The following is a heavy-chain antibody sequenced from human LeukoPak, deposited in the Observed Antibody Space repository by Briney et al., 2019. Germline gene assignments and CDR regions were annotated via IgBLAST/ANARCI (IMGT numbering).Heavy chain of an antibody. J-gene: IGHJ4*02. Sequence: PSETLSLTCTVSGGSISSYYWSWIRQPAGKGLEWIGRIYTSGSTNYNPSLKSRVTISVDTSKNQFSLKLSSVTAADTAVYYCARLNQVAVAGYYFDYWGQGTLVAVSS. V-gene: IGHV4-4*07. CDR2: IYTSGST. CDR1: GGSISSYY. CDR3: ARLNQVAVAGYYFDY. D-gene: IGHD6-19*01.